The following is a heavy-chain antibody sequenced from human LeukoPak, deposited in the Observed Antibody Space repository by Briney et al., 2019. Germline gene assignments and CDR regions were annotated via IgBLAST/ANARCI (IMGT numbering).Heavy chain of an antibody. V-gene: IGHV4-34*01. D-gene: IGHD5-24*01. CDR1: GGSFSAYY. CDR3: ARAPRRDGYNLRNYYFAY. CDR2: INRYGSA. Sequence: SETLSLTCGVYGGSFSAYYWSWIRQPPGKGLEWIGQINRYGSANYNPSLKSRVTISVDTSKNPFSLKLSSVTAADTAVYYCARAPRRDGYNLRNYYFAYWGQGTLVTVSS. J-gene: IGHJ4*02.